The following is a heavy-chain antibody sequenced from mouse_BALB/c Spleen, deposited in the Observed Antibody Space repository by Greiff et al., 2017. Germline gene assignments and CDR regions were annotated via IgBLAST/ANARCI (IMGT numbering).Heavy chain of an antibody. V-gene: IGHV10-1*02. CDR1: GFTFNTYA. Sequence: EVHLVESGGGLVQPKGSLKLSCAASGFTFNTYAMNWVRQAPGKGLEWVARIRSKSNNYATYYADSVKDRFTISRDDSQSMLYLQMNNLKTEDTAMYYCVRQGLRQYYAMDYWGQGTSVTVSS. J-gene: IGHJ4*01. CDR2: IRSKSNNYAT. D-gene: IGHD1-2*01. CDR3: VRQGLRQYYAMDY.